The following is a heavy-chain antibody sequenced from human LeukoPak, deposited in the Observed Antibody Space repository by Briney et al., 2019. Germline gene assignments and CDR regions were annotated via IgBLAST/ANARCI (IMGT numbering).Heavy chain of an antibody. CDR3: AKGDDILTGYLDY. Sequence: GGSLRLSCAASGFTLRRYAMSWVRQAPGKGLEWVSGISGSGGTTYYADSVKGRFTISRDNSKNTLYLQMNSLRAEDTAVYYCAKGDDILTGYLDYWGQGTLVTVSS. J-gene: IGHJ4*02. V-gene: IGHV3-23*01. CDR1: GFTLRRYA. D-gene: IGHD3-9*01. CDR2: ISGSGGTT.